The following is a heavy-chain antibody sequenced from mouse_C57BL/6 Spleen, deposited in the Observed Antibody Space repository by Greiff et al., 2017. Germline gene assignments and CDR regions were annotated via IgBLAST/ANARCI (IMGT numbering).Heavy chain of an antibody. Sequence: VQLQESGAELVRPGASVKLSCKASGYTFTDYYINWVKQRPGQGLEWIARIYPGSGNTYYNEKFKGKATLTAEKSSSTAYMQLSSLTSEDSAVYFCAREGLWVYAMDYWGQGTSVTVSS. CDR2: IYPGSGNT. D-gene: IGHD1-1*02. CDR1: GYTFTDYY. CDR3: AREGLWVYAMDY. J-gene: IGHJ4*01. V-gene: IGHV1-76*01.